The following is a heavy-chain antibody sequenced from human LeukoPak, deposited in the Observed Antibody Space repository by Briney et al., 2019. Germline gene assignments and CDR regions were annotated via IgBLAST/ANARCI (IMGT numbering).Heavy chain of an antibody. V-gene: IGHV3-30*02. CDR2: IRYDGSNK. D-gene: IGHD3-10*01. CDR3: AKIGGVYGSGSYLDYYYYYGMDV. J-gene: IGHJ6*02. Sequence: GGSLRLSCAASGFTFSSYGMHWVRQAPGKGLEWVAFIRYDGSNKYYADSVKGRFTISRDNSKNTLYLQMNSLRAEDTAVYYCAKIGGVYGSGSYLDYYYYYGMDVWGQGTTVTASS. CDR1: GFTFSSYG.